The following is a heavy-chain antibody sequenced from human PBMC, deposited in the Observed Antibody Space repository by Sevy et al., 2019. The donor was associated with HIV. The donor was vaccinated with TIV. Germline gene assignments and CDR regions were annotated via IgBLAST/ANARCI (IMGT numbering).Heavy chain of an antibody. V-gene: IGHV4-61*01. Sequence: SETLSLTCSVSGASVSSANDYWSWIRQPPGKGLEWIGYVFYFGNTNYNPSLKSRATISLDTSKKQFSLKLTSVTAADTAIYYCARDQYDDHSTGVYAMDVWGQGTTVTVSS. CDR3: ARDQYDDHSTGVYAMDV. CDR2: VFYFGNT. D-gene: IGHD3-3*01. J-gene: IGHJ6*02. CDR1: GASVSSANDY.